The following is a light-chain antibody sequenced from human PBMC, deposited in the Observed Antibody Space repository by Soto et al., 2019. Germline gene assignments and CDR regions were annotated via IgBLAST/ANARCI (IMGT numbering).Light chain of an antibody. CDR2: DVT. CDR3: SSFADSSARDYV. J-gene: IGLJ1*01. CDR1: SSDIGAYDY. V-gene: IGLV2-14*03. Sequence: QSVLTQPASLSGSPGQSITISCTGTSSDIGAYDYVSWYQQHPGGVPKLLIYDVTSRPSGVSSRFSGSKSGNTASLTISGLQADDESDYYCSSFADSSARDYVFGGGTKVTVL.